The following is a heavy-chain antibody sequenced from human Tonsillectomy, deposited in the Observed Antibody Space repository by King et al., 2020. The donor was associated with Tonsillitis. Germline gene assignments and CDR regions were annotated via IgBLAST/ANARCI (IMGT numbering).Heavy chain of an antibody. V-gene: IGHV1-2*02. CDR3: ARDVEMASVTAGDGFDI. Sequence: QKQLVQSGAEVRKPGASVKVSCKASGYSFSDKYMHWVRQAPGQGFEWMGWINPNSGVTKYAEKFEGRVTMTRDTSISTAYMDLSSLRLHDTAVYYCARDVEMASVTAGDGFDIWGQGTMVTVSS. CDR1: GYSFSDKY. CDR2: INPNSGVT. J-gene: IGHJ3*02. D-gene: IGHD5-24*01.